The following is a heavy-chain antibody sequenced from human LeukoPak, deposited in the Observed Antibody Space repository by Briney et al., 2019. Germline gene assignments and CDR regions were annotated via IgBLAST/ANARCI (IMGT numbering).Heavy chain of an antibody. D-gene: IGHD3-9*01. J-gene: IGHJ3*02. CDR2: IYYSGIT. CDR3: ARLCRRYYDILTGITRGSAFDI. Sequence: PSETLSLTCTVSGGSISSYYWSWIRQPPGKGLEWMGYIYYSGITNYNPSLKSRVTISVDTSKNQFSLQLSSVTAADTAVYYCARLCRRYYDILTGITRGSAFDIWGQGTMVTVSS. CDR1: GGSISSYY. V-gene: IGHV4-59*12.